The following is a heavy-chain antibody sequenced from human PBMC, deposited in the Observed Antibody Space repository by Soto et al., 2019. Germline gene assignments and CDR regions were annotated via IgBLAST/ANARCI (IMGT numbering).Heavy chain of an antibody. V-gene: IGHV3-30-3*01. CDR2: ISYDGNNK. CDR1: GFTFSNYA. Sequence: QVQLVESGGGVVQPGRSLRLSCAASGFTFSNYAMHWVLQTPGKGLEWVAVISYDGNNKYYADSVKGRFSISRDNSKNTQSLQINRLRAEDTAVDYCARDQVAYSNVWYGLDYWGQGALVTVSS. J-gene: IGHJ4*02. D-gene: IGHD6-19*01. CDR3: ARDQVAYSNVWYGLDY.